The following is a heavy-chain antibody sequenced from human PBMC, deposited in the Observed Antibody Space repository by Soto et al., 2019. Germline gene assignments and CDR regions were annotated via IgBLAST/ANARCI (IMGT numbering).Heavy chain of an antibody. CDR3: ARAIKVNWNPDH. CDR2: INPSSGGI. J-gene: IGHJ4*02. CDR1: GYLFTSYY. V-gene: IGHV1-46*01. D-gene: IGHD1-20*01. Sequence: QVQLEQSGAEVKKPGASVKVSCKASGYLFTSYYMHWVRQAPGQGPEWMGIINPSSGGISYEQKFQGRVTMTRDTSASTVYMELSSLRSEDTAVYYCARAIKVNWNPDHWGQGTLVTVSS.